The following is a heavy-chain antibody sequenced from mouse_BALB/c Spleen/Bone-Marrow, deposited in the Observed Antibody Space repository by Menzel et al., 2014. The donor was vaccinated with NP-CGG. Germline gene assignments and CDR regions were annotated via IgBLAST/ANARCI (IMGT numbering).Heavy chain of an antibody. D-gene: IGHD2-4*01. CDR2: INPSTGYT. CDR1: GYTFTSYW. CDR3: ARYDYDDWFSY. J-gene: IGHJ3*01. V-gene: IGHV1-7*01. Sequence: VQLQESGAELAKPGASAKVSCKASGYTFTSYWVHWVKQRPGQGLEWIGYINPSTGYTEYNQKFKDKATLTADKSSSTAYMQLSSLISEVSAVYYCARYDYDDWFSYWGQGTLVTVSA.